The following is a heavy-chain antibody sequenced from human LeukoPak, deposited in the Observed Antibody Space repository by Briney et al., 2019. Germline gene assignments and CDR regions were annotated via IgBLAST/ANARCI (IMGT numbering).Heavy chain of an antibody. CDR2: ISGSGGSP. CDR3: AKESDSRTFSCFDY. V-gene: IGHV3-23*01. CDR1: GFTFSSYA. Sequence: PGGSLRLSCAASGFTFSSYAMSWVRQAPGKGLEWVSSISGSGGSPYHADSVKGRFAISRDNSKNTLYLQMNSLRAEDTAVYYCAKESDSRTFSCFDYWGQGTLVTVSS. J-gene: IGHJ4*02. D-gene: IGHD2-21*02.